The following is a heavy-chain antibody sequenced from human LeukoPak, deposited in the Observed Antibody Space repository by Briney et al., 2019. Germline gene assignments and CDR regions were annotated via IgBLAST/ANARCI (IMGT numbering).Heavy chain of an antibody. CDR2: IYTSGST. CDR3: AREWLLMSYFDY. Sequence: PSETLSLTCTVSGGSISSGSYYWSWIRQPAGKGLEWIGRIYTSGSTNYSPSLKSRVTISVDTSKNQFSLKLSSVTAADTAVYYCAREWLLMSYFDYWGQGTLVTVSS. CDR1: GGSISSGSYY. J-gene: IGHJ4*02. V-gene: IGHV4-61*02. D-gene: IGHD3-22*01.